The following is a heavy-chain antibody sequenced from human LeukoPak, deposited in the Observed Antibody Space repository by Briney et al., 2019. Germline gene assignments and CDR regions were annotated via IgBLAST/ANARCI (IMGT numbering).Heavy chain of an antibody. Sequence: PSETLSLTCTVSGGSISSYYWSWIRQPPGKGLEWIGYIYYSGSTNYNPSLKSRVTISVDTSKNQFSLKLSSVTAADTAVYYCARIFSGYYYALDYWGQGTLVTVSP. CDR1: GGSISSYY. D-gene: IGHD3-22*01. V-gene: IGHV4-59*01. CDR3: ARIFSGYYYALDY. J-gene: IGHJ4*02. CDR2: IYYSGST.